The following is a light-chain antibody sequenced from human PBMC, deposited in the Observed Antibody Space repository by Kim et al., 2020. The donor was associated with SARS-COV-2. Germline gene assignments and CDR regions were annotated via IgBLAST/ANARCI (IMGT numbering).Light chain of an antibody. J-gene: IGLJ3*02. CDR1: NIGSKS. CDR3: QVWDSGSDHPWV. Sequence: SYELTQPPSLSVAPGKTARTTCGGNNIGSKSVHWYQQKAGQAPVLVIYDDSDRPPGIPERFSGSNSGNTATLTISRVEAGDEADYYCQVWDSGSDHPWVFGGGTKLTVL. V-gene: IGLV3-21*04. CDR2: DDS.